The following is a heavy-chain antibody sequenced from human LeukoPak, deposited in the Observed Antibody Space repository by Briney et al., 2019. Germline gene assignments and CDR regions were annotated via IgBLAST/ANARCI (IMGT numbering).Heavy chain of an antibody. D-gene: IGHD2-2*01. CDR1: GYTFTGYY. CDR2: INPNSGGT. J-gene: IGHJ4*02. V-gene: IGHV1-2*04. Sequence: ASVKVSCKASGYTFTGYYMHWVRQAPGQGLEWMGWINPNSGGTNYAQKFQGWVTMTRDTSISTACMELSRLRSDDTAVYYCARDYCGSTSCYLDYWGQGTLVTVSS. CDR3: ARDYCGSTSCYLDY.